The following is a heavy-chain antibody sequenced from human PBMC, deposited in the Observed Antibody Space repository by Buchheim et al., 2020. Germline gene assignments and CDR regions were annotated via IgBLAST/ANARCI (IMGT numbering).Heavy chain of an antibody. Sequence: DVQLLESGGGLVQPGGSLRLSCAASGFTFSGFSMIWVRQAPGKGLEWVSGIGGSGDDTYYADSVKGRFTVSRDNSKNTLYLQMNSLRAEDTAVYYCAKDRPYYNIVTPRAHLEYWGQGTL. CDR3: AKDRPYYNIVTPRAHLEY. CDR1: GFTFSGFS. J-gene: IGHJ4*02. CDR2: IGGSGDDT. V-gene: IGHV3-23*01. D-gene: IGHD3-9*01.